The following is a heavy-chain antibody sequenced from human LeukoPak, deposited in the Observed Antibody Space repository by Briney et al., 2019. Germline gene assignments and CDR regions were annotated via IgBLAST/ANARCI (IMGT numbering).Heavy chain of an antibody. J-gene: IGHJ4*02. D-gene: IGHD5-18*01. Sequence: PGGSLRLSCAASGFSFSTYAMSWVRQAPGKGLEWVSAISGSGSSTYYADSVKGRFTISRDNFKNTLYLRMNSLRAEDTAVYYCARSPRGSSYEPRVYFDYWGQGTLVTVSS. V-gene: IGHV3-23*01. CDR3: ARSPRGSSYEPRVYFDY. CDR1: GFSFSTYA. CDR2: ISGSGSST.